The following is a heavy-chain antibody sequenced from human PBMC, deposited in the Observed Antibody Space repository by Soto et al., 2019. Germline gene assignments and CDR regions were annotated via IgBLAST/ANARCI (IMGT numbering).Heavy chain of an antibody. Sequence: SETLSLTFTVSGGSISSYYWSWIRQPPGKGLEWIGYIYYSGSTNYNPSLKSRVTISVDTSKNQFYLKLSSVTAADTAVYYCARAFSYDFWSGYYWFDPWGQGTLVTVS. CDR3: ARAFSYDFWSGYYWFDP. CDR1: GGSISSYY. CDR2: IYYSGST. D-gene: IGHD3-3*01. V-gene: IGHV4-59*01. J-gene: IGHJ5*02.